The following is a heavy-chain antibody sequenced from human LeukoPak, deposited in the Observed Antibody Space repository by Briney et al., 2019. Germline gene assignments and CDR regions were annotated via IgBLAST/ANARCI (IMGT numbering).Heavy chain of an antibody. CDR2: LYYSGST. V-gene: IGHV4-39*07. CDR1: GGSISSSTFY. D-gene: IGHD3-10*01. Sequence: PSETLSLTCTVSGGSISSSTFYWGWIRQPPGKGLEWIGSLYYSGSTYYNPPLKSRVTISVDTSKNQFSLKLSSVTAADTAVYYCARFRKPRYGSGSNFDYWGQGTLVTVSS. CDR3: ARFRKPRYGSGSNFDY. J-gene: IGHJ4*02.